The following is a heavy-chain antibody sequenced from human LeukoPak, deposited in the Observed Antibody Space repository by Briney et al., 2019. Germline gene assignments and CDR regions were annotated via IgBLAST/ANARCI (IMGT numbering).Heavy chain of an antibody. CDR1: GCTFSSYW. V-gene: IGHV3-7*01. CDR3: ARVDTAMVRVAYYGMDV. D-gene: IGHD5-18*01. J-gene: IGHJ6*02. CDR2: IKQDGSEK. Sequence: GGSLRLSCAASGCTFSSYWMSWVRQAPGKGLEWVANIKQDGSEKYYVDSVKGRFTISRDNAKNSLYLQMNSLRAEDTAVYYCARVDTAMVRVAYYGMDVWGQGTTVTVSS.